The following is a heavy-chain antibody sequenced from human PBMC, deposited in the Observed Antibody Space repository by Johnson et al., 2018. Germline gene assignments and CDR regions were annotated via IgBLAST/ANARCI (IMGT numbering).Heavy chain of an antibody. Sequence: VQLVESGGGLVKXGGSXRLXCAASGFIFGTYSMNWVRQAPGKGLEWVSSISTSSSYINYADSVKGRFNISRDNAKNSLYLQMNSLRDEETAVYYCARDLTTVTTNSEYFQPWGQGTLVTVSS. J-gene: IGHJ1*01. CDR2: ISTSSSYI. V-gene: IGHV3-21*01. CDR3: ARDLTTVTTNSEYFQP. CDR1: GFIFGTYS. D-gene: IGHD4-17*01.